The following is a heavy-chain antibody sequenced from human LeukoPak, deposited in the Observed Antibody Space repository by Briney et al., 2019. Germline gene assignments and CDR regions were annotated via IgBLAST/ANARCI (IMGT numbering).Heavy chain of an antibody. Sequence: SVKVSCKASGGTFSSYAISWVRQAPGQGLEWMGGIIPIFGTANYAQKFQGRVTITADESTSTAYMELSSLRSEDTAVCYCARTTVTTGTYYYYYMDVWGKGTTVTVSS. V-gene: IGHV1-69*13. CDR2: IIPIFGTA. J-gene: IGHJ6*03. CDR3: ARTTVTTGTYYYYYMDV. D-gene: IGHD4-11*01. CDR1: GGTFSSYA.